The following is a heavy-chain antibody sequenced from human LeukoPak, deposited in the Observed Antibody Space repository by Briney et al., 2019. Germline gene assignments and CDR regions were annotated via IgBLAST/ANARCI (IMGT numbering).Heavy chain of an antibody. CDR2: ISSNGGST. V-gene: IGHV3-64*01. J-gene: IGHJ4*02. CDR1: GFTFSSYA. CDR3: ARDSDSGSYDY. Sequence: GGSLRLSCAASGFTFSSYAMHWVRQAPGKGLEYVSAISSNGGSTYYANSVKGRFTISRDNSTNTLYLQMGSLRAEDMAVYYCARDSDSGSYDYWGQGTLVTVSS. D-gene: IGHD1-26*01.